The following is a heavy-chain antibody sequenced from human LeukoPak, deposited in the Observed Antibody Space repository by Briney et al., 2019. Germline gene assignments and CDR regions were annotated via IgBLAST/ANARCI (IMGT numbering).Heavy chain of an antibody. CDR1: GFTFDDYA. D-gene: IGHD5-18*01. CDR3: AKDMRGHSYVKQH. V-gene: IGHV3-9*01. J-gene: IGHJ4*02. CDR2: ISWNSGSI. Sequence: SLRLSCAASGFTFDDYAMHWVRQAPGKGLEWVSGISWNSGSIGYADSVKGRFTISRDNAKNSLYLQMNSLRAEDTALYYCAKDMRGHSYVKQHWGQGTLVTVSS.